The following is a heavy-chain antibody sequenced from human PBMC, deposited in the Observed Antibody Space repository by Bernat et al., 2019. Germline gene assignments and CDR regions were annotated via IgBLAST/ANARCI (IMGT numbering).Heavy chain of an antibody. Sequence: QITLKESGPTLVKPTQTLTLTCTFSGFSLSTSGEGVGWIRQPPGKALEWLAIIYGDDDERNRPSLKSRLSITKDTSKNQVVLTMTNMDPVDTATYYCATRNGRGYSGYRAFEQWGQGNLVHGSS. CDR1: GFSLSTSGEG. CDR2: IYGDDDE. J-gene: IGHJ4*02. CDR3: ATRNGRGYSGYRAFEQ. V-gene: IGHV2-5*02. D-gene: IGHD5-12*01.